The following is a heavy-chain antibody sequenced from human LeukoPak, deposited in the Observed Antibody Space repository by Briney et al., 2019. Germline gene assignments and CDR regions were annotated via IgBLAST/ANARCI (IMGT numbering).Heavy chain of an antibody. CDR1: GFTFSTYA. D-gene: IGHD3-3*01. V-gene: IGHV3-23*01. J-gene: IGHJ4*02. CDR2: IGDSGANA. CDR3: AKADDFWSDFDY. Sequence: GGSLRLSCAVSGFTFSTYAMSWVRQAPGKGLEWASGIGDSGANAYYVDSVKGRFTISRDNSRNTLFLQMNSLRAEDTALYFCAKADDFWSDFDYWGQGTLVTVSS.